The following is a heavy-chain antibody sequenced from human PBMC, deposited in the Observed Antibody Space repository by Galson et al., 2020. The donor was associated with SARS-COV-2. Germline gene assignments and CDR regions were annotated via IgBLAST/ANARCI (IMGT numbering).Heavy chain of an antibody. CDR1: GFMAGNNY. Sequence: YLKQRCAATGFMAGNNYMTLVRQTPWKWLEWVALISSDERRYYADSVKGRLSVYRDTSNNTLSLQMNSLRAEDTGVYFCTRAPPLCCGKVCYWERCYYYRMAGWAQGTTVTVSS. J-gene: IGHJ6*02. V-gene: IGHV3-66*01. CDR3: TRAPPLCCGKVCYWERCYYYRMAG. D-gene: IGHD2-21*01. CDR2: ISSDERR.